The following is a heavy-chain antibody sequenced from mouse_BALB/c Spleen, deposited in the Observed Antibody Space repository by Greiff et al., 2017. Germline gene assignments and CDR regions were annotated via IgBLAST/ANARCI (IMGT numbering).Heavy chain of an antibody. CDR3: ARDLGYGSSPFDY. D-gene: IGHD1-1*01. J-gene: IGHJ2*01. Sequence: EVQLVESGPGLVKPSQSLSLTCSVTGYSITSGYYWNWIRQFPGNKLEWMGYISYDGSNNYNPSLKNRISITRDTSKNQFFLKLNSVTTEDTATYYCARDLGYGSSPFDYWGQGTTLTVSS. CDR2: ISYDGSN. CDR1: GYSITSGYY. V-gene: IGHV3-6*02.